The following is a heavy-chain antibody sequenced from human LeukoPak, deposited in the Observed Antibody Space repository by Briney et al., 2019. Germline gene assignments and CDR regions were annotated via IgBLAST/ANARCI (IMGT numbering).Heavy chain of an antibody. J-gene: IGHJ4*02. CDR2: ISSSSYT. Sequence: GGSLRLSCAASGFTFSSYNMNWVRQAPGKGLEWVSSISSSSYTYYADSVKGRFSISRDNAKNSLYLQMNSLRAEDTALYYCARGGYDILTGYYTDFDYWGQGTLVTVSS. D-gene: IGHD3-9*01. CDR3: ARGGYDILTGYYTDFDY. V-gene: IGHV3-21*04. CDR1: GFTFSSYN.